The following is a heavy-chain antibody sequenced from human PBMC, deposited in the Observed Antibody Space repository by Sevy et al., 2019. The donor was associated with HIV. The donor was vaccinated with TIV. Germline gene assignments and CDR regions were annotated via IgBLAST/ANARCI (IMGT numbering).Heavy chain of an antibody. D-gene: IGHD3-22*01. J-gene: IGHJ4*02. V-gene: IGHV3-30-3*01. CDR1: GFTFSSYA. CDR3: ARDRYYYDSSGYLLRYFDY. CDR2: ISYDGSNK. Sequence: GRSLRLSCAASGFTFSSYAMHWVRQAPGKGLEWVAVISYDGSNKYYADSVKGRFTISRDNSKNTLYLQMNSLRAEDTAVYYCARDRYYYDSSGYLLRYFDYWGQGTLVTVSS.